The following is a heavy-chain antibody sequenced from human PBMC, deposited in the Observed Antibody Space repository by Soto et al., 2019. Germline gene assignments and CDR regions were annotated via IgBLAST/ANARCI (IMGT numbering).Heavy chain of an antibody. CDR2: ISGSGGST. V-gene: IGHV3-23*01. CDR3: AKDLGDYDSSGYYYYWYFDL. D-gene: IGHD3-22*01. CDR1: GFTFSSYA. J-gene: IGHJ2*01. Sequence: EVPLLESGGGLVQPGGSLRLSCAASGFTFSSYAMSWVRQAPGKGLEWVSAISGSGGSTYYADSVKGRFTISRDNSKNTLYLQMNSLRAEDTAVYYCAKDLGDYDSSGYYYYWYFDLWGRGTLVTVSS.